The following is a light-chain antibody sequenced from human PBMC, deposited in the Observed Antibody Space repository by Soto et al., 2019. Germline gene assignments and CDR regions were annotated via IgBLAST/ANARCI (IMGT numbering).Light chain of an antibody. Sequence: DIVVTQSPLSLVVTPGEPASISCRSSQSLLNSNGYNYLDWYLQKPGQSPQLLIYLGSSQASGVPDRFSGSGSGTDFTLTISRVEAEDVGFYYCMQALQAPLTFGQGTKVDIK. CDR3: MQALQAPLT. V-gene: IGKV2-28*01. CDR1: QSLLNSNGYNY. CDR2: LGS. J-gene: IGKJ1*01.